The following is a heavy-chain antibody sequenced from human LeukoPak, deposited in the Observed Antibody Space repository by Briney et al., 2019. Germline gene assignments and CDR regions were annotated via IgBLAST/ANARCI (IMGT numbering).Heavy chain of an antibody. J-gene: IGHJ5*02. Sequence: XXVXSIXXXWVRQAPGKGLEWVSFIYSDGNTYYADSVKGRFTISRDSSRNTLYLQMNSLRVEDTAVYYCAGDTHSSNWYDHWGQGTLVTVSS. CDR1: XXVXSIX. V-gene: IGHV3-53*01. D-gene: IGHD2-2*01. CDR2: IYSDGNT. CDR3: AGDTHSSNWYDH.